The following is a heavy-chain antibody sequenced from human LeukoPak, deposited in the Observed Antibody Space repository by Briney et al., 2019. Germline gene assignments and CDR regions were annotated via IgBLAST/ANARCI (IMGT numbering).Heavy chain of an antibody. CDR3: AARSRGGWSGLGY. Sequence: PGGSLRLSCAASGFTVSGDYMSWVRQAPGKGLEWVSVIYSGGSTYYADSVKGRFTISRDNSKNTLYLQMNSLRAEDTAVYYCAARSRGGWSGLGYWGQGTLVTVSS. V-gene: IGHV3-66*01. D-gene: IGHD6-19*01. CDR2: IYSGGST. J-gene: IGHJ4*02. CDR1: GFTVSGDY.